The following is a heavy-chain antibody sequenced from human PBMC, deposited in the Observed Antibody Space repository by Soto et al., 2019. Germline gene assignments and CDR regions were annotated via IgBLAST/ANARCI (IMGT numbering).Heavy chain of an antibody. CDR3: ARDSSGYQLIDY. D-gene: IGHD3-22*01. V-gene: IGHV4-30-4*01. CDR1: GGSINSGDYY. J-gene: IGHJ4*02. Sequence: QVQLQESGPGLVKPSQTLSLTCTVSGGSINSGDYYWSWIRQPPGKGLEWIGYIYYSGSTYYNPSLRSRVTISVDTSKNQFSLKLSSVTAADTAVYYCARDSSGYQLIDYWGQGTLVTVSS. CDR2: IYYSGST.